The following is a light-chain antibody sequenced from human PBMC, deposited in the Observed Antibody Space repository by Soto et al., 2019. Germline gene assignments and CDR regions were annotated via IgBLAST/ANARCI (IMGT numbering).Light chain of an antibody. CDR1: ESSYNF. V-gene: IGKV3-20*01. Sequence: EVVLTQSPGTLSLSPGERASLLCRASESSYNFLAWFQQKPGQAPRLLIYSASSRATGIPDRFSGSGSGTDFTLTISRLEPEDSAVYYCHQYGTSSWTFGQGTRVEVK. CDR2: SAS. CDR3: HQYGTSSWT. J-gene: IGKJ1*01.